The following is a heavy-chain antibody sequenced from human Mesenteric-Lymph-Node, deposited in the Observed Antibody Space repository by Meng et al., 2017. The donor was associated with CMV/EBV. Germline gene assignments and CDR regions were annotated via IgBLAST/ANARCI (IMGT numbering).Heavy chain of an antibody. CDR1: GYSIRSGYY. D-gene: IGHD3-9*01. CDR3: ARASRVRYFDWLLPSFDY. Sequence: SETLSLTCTVSGYSIRSGYYWGWIRQPPGKGLEWIGYIYYSGSTNYNPSLKSRVTISVDTSKNQFSLKLSSVTAADTAVYYCARASRVRYFDWLLPSFDYWGQGTLVTVSS. CDR2: IYYSGST. V-gene: IGHV4-61*01. J-gene: IGHJ4*02.